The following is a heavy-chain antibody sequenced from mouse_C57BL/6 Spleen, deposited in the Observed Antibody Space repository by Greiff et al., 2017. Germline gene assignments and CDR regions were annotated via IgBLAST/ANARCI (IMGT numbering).Heavy chain of an antibody. CDR2: IWSDGST. CDR3: ARHDGYYWYFDV. CDR1: GFSLTSYG. J-gene: IGHJ1*03. Sequence: VKLVESGPGLVAPSQSLSITCTVSGFSLTSYGVHWVRQPPGKGLEWLVVIWSDGSTTYNSALKSRLSISKDNSKSQVFLKMNSPQTDDTAMYYWARHDGYYWYFDVWGTGTTVTVSS. V-gene: IGHV2-6-1*01. D-gene: IGHD2-3*01.